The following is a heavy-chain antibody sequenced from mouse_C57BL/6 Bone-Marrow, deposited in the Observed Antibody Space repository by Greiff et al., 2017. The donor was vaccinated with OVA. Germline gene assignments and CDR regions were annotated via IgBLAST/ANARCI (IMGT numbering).Heavy chain of an antibody. J-gene: IGHJ1*03. Sequence: EVQLQESGGDLVKPGGSLKLSCAASGFTFSSYGMSWVRQTPDKRLEWVATISSGGSYTYYPDSVKGRFTISRDNAKNTLYLQMSSLKSEDTAMYYCARLWFDVWGTGTTVTVSS. CDR2: ISSGGSYT. V-gene: IGHV5-6*01. CDR3: ARLWFDV. D-gene: IGHD1-1*02. CDR1: GFTFSSYG.